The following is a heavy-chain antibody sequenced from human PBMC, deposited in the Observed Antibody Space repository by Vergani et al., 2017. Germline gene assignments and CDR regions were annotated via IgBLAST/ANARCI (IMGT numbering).Heavy chain of an antibody. CDR2: IQFDGSNQ. V-gene: IGHV3-30*02. Sequence: QVQLVESGGGVVQRGGSLRLSCATSGFTLSNYDMQWIRQGPGKGLEFVAFIQFDGSNQYYADSVKGRFTRSRDFSKNTLYLQMNSLRTDDPATYYCARGNYYGSGTYVDPWGQGTLVTVSS. CDR3: ARGNYYGSGTYVDP. D-gene: IGHD3-10*01. J-gene: IGHJ5*02. CDR1: GFTLSNYD.